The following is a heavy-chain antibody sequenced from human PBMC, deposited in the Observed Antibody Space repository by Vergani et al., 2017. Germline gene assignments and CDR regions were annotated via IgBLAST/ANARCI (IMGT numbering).Heavy chain of an antibody. CDR2: ISGSGGST. D-gene: IGHD2-15*01. CDR1: GFTFSSYA. CDR3: AKDRVGVVPGARPFDY. Sequence: EVQLLESGGGLVQPGGSLRLSCAASGFTFSSYAMSWVRQAPGKGLEWVSAISGSGGSTYYADSVKGRFTISRDKSKNTLYLQMNSLRAADTAVYYCAKDRVGVVPGARPFDYWGQGTLVTVSS. V-gene: IGHV3-23*01. J-gene: IGHJ4*02.